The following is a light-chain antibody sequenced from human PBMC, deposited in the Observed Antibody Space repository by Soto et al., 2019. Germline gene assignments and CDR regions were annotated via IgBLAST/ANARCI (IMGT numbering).Light chain of an antibody. J-gene: IGKJ1*01. V-gene: IGKV3-20*01. Sequence: ESVLTQSPGTLSLPPGERATLSCRASQSVSSNYLAWYQQKPGQAPRLLIYGASTRATGIPDRFSGSGSGTDFTLTISSLEPEDSAVYYCQQYNNWRTFGQGTKVDI. CDR1: QSVSSNY. CDR3: QQYNNWRT. CDR2: GAS.